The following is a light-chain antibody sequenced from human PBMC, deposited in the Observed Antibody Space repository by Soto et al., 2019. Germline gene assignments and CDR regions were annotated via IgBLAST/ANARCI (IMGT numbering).Light chain of an antibody. CDR1: QSVSSD. J-gene: IGKJ1*01. CDR2: GAS. CDR3: QQYNNWPRT. Sequence: EIVLTQYPAPLSLSPGERSTLSCRASQSVSSDLAWYHQKPGQAPRLLIYGASTRATGIPARFSGSGSGTEFTLTINSLQSEDFEVYYCQQYNNWPRTFGQGTKVDI. V-gene: IGKV3-15*01.